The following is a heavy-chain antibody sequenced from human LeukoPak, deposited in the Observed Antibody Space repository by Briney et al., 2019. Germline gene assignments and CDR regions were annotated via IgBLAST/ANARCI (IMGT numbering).Heavy chain of an antibody. CDR1: GYTLTELS. CDR3: ATVRGLSGSLIRGNWFDP. CDR2: FDPEDGET. D-gene: IGHD5-12*01. J-gene: IGHJ5*02. Sequence: ASVRASCKVSGYTLTELSMHWVRQAPGKGLEWMGGFDPEDGETIYAQKFQGRVTMTEDTSTDTAYMELSSLGSEDTAVYYCATVRGLSGSLIRGNWFDPWGQGTLVTVSS. V-gene: IGHV1-24*01.